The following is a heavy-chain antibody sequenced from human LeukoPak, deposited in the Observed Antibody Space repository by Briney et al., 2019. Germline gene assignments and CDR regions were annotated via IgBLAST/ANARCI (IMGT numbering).Heavy chain of an antibody. CDR1: GGPFRVYY. CDR3: WRANRMVRGFTNRNTRWAMGAFDI. CDR2: INHSGFT. Sequence: SETVSLTCAVYGGPFRVYYWSWIRQPPGQGLEWVGEINHSGFTTHNPSLERRTTISVDTSKNQFFLDLKSVTAADPAGFYWWRANRMVRGFTNRNTRWAMGAFDIWGQGTMVTVSS. V-gene: IGHV4-34*04. J-gene: IGHJ3*02. D-gene: IGHD3-10*01.